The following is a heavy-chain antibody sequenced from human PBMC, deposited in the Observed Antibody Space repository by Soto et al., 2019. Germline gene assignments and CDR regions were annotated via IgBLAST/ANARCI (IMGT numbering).Heavy chain of an antibody. CDR3: ARDSGTAVLNAFGI. Sequence: QVQLQESGPGLVKPSGTLSLTCAVSGGSISSSNWWSWVRQPPGKGLEWIGEIYHSGSTNYNPSHKSRVTISVDKSKNQFSLKLTSLTAADTAVYYCARDSGTAVLNAFGIWGQGTMVTVSS. J-gene: IGHJ3*02. D-gene: IGHD2-8*01. CDR1: GGSISSSNW. V-gene: IGHV4-4*02. CDR2: IYHSGST.